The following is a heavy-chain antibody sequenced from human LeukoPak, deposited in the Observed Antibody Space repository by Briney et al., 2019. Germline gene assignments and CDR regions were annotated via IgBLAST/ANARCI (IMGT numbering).Heavy chain of an antibody. CDR3: ATLNLGWSDP. CDR2: FDPEDGET. D-gene: IGHD1-1*01. V-gene: IGHV1-24*01. Sequence: ASVTVSFKVPGYTLTELSMHWVRQAPGKGLEWMGGFDPEDGETIYAQKFQGRVTMTEDTSTDTAYMELSSLRSEDTAVYYCATLNLGWSDPWGQGTLVTVSS. J-gene: IGHJ5*02. CDR1: GYTLTELS.